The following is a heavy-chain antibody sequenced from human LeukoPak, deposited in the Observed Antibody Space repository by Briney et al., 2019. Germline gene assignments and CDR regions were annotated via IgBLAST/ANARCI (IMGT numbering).Heavy chain of an antibody. J-gene: IGHJ5*02. CDR3: ARRTRDGSGRYIWFDP. D-gene: IGHD3-10*01. Sequence: SETLSLTCTVSGGSISSSSYYWGWIRQPPGKGLEWIRSIYYSGSTYYNPSLKSRVTISVDTSKNQFSLKLSSVTAADTAVYYCARRTRDGSGRYIWFDPWGQGTLVTVSS. CDR2: IYYSGST. CDR1: GGSISSSSYY. V-gene: IGHV4-39*07.